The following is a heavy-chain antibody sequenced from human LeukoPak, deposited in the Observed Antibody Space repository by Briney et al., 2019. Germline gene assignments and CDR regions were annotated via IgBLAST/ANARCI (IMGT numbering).Heavy chain of an antibody. CDR1: GGSISSGGHY. J-gene: IGHJ4*02. CDR2: IYYSGNT. Sequence: PSQTLSLTCTVSGGSISSGGHYWSWIRQHSGKGLEWIGNIYYSGNTYYNPSLKSRVTISVDTSKNQFSLKLSSVTAADTAVYYCARADYLDSSGYFVKFVYWGQGTLVTVSS. CDR3: ARADYLDSSGYFVKFVY. V-gene: IGHV4-31*03. D-gene: IGHD3-22*01.